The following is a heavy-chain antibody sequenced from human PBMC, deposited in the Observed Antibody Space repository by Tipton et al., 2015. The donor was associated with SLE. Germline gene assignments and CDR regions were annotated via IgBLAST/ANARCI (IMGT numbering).Heavy chain of an antibody. CDR2: INHSGST. D-gene: IGHD3-22*01. J-gene: IGHJ3*02. V-gene: IGHV4-34*01. Sequence: TLSLTCAVYGGSFSGYYWSWIRQPPGKGLEWIGEINHSGSTNYNPSLKSRVTISVDTSKNQFSLTLSSVTAADTAVYYCARAGGHNYDSSGYHSEASDIWGQGTMVTVSS. CDR1: GGSFSGYY. CDR3: ARAGGHNYDSSGYHSEASDI.